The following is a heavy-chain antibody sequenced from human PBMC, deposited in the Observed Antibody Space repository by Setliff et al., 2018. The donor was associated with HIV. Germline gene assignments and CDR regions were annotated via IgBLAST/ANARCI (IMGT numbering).Heavy chain of an antibody. J-gene: IGHJ6*02. Sequence: ASVTVSCKTSGYDFTGYQIHWVRQAPGQGLEWLGWINPHTGATNYAQNFQGRVIMTREKSISTAYLDLSGLRSDDTAVYYCSKSMKFYYYGLDVWGPGTAVTVSS. D-gene: IGHD2-8*01. V-gene: IGHV1-2*02. CDR2: INPHTGAT. CDR1: GYDFTGYQ. CDR3: SKSMKFYYYGLDV.